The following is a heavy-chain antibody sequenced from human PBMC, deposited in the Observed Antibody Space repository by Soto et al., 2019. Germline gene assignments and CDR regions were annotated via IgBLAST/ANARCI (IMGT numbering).Heavy chain of an antibody. Sequence: SETLSLTCTVSGCSISGYYWSWIRQPPGKGLEWIGYIYYSGTTSYNPSLNSRVTMSVDTSKNQFSLKVNSVTAADTAVYYCARESYYGSGATVVAYWGQGPLVTVS. CDR1: GCSISGYY. V-gene: IGHV4-59*01. CDR3: ARESYYGSGATVVAY. J-gene: IGHJ4*02. D-gene: IGHD3-10*01. CDR2: IYYSGTT.